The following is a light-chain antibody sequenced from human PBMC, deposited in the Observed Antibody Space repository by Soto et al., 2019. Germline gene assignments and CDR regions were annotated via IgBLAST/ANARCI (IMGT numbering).Light chain of an antibody. V-gene: IGKV3-11*01. CDR1: QSISSY. CDR3: QQYNNWPPWT. CDR2: DTS. J-gene: IGKJ1*01. Sequence: ESVLTQSPATVSLSQGERATLSCRASQSISSYFAWYQQKPGQAPRLLIYDTSTRATGIPARFSGSGSGTDLTLTISSLQSEDFAVYFCQQYNNWPPWTFGQRTMVDI.